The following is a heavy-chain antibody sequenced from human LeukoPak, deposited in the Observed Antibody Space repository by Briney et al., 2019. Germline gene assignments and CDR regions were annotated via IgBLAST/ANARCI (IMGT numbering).Heavy chain of an antibody. D-gene: IGHD5-24*01. J-gene: IGHJ4*02. CDR1: GFTFSGSA. V-gene: IGHV3-73*01. CDR3: RLQDFDY. Sequence: GGSLRLSCAASGFTFSGSAMHWVRQASGKGLEWVGRIRGKANSYATAYAASVKGRFTISRDDSKNTAYLQMNSLKTEDTAVYYCRLQDFDYWGQGTLVTVSS. CDR2: IRGKANSYAT.